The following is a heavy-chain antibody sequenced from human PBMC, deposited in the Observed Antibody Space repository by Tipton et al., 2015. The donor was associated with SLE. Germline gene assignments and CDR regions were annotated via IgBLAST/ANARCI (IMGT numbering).Heavy chain of an antibody. J-gene: IGHJ3*02. V-gene: IGHV4-4*07. Sequence: LRLSCTVSGSSISNYYWSWIRQSAGKGLAWIGRVHTSGSTSYNPSLKSRLTMSVDMSNNQLYLRLSSVTAADTALYYCVRVIVPASRGAFDIWGQGTMVTVSS. CDR2: VHTSGST. CDR1: GSSISNYY. D-gene: IGHD2-2*01. CDR3: VRVIVPASRGAFDI.